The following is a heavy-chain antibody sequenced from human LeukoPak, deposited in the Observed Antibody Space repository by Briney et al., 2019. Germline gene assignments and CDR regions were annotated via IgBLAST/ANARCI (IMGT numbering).Heavy chain of an antibody. CDR3: ARDRSLELLWFGEASDY. D-gene: IGHD3-10*01. J-gene: IGHJ4*02. V-gene: IGHV1-18*01. CDR1: GYTFTSYG. CDR2: ISAYNGNT. Sequence: ASVKVSCKASGYTFTSYGISWVRQAPGQGLAWMGWISAYNGNTNYAQKLQGRVTMTTDTSTSTAYMELRSLRSDDTAVYYCARDRSLELLWFGEASDYWGQGTLATVSS.